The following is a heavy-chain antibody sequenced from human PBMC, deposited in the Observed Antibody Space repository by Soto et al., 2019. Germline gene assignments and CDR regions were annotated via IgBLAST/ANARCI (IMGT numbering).Heavy chain of an antibody. CDR1: GYSFSDYH. D-gene: IGHD2-8*01. V-gene: IGHV1-2*04. J-gene: IGHJ6*02. CDR3: ARGHSTNCSNGVCSFFYNHEMDV. CDR2: INPKSGGT. Sequence: ASVKVSCKASGYSFSDYHIHWVRQAPGQGLEWLGRINPKSGGTSSAQKFQGWVTMTRDTSISTAYMELTRLRSDDTAVYFCARGHSTNCSNGVCSFFYNHEMDVWGQGTTVTVSS.